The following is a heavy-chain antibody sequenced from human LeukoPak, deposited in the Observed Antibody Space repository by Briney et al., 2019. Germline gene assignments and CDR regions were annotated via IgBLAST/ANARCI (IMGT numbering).Heavy chain of an antibody. V-gene: IGHV3-74*01. CDR2: INGNGRST. CDR3: ARAPWELDD. CDR1: GFTFSSFW. D-gene: IGHD1-26*01. Sequence: GGSLRLSCAASGFTFSSFWIHWVRQAPGKGLVWVSRINGNGRSTDYADSVKGRFTISRDNAHNMVYQQMNSLRVEDTAVYYCARAPWELDDWGQGALVTVSS. J-gene: IGHJ4*02.